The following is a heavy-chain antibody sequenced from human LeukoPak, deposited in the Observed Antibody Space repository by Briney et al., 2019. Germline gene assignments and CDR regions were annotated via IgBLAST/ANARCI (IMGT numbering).Heavy chain of an antibody. Sequence: ASVKVSCKASGYTFTSYGISWVRQAPGQGLEWMGRISAYNGNTNYAQKLQGRVTMTTDTSTSTAYMELRSLRSDDTAVYYCARGLVRFLEWLPSYYYYGMDIWGQGTTVTVSS. CDR3: ARGLVRFLEWLPSYYYYGMDI. J-gene: IGHJ6*02. D-gene: IGHD3-3*01. CDR2: ISAYNGNT. V-gene: IGHV1-18*01. CDR1: GYTFTSYG.